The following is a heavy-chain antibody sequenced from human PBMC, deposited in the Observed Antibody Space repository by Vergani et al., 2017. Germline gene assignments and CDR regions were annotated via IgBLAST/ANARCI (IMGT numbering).Heavy chain of an antibody. CDR2: IKQYGSEK. V-gene: IGHV3-7*03. D-gene: IGHD3-16*01. CDR1: GFTFSSYW. Sequence: EVQLVESGGGLVQPGGSLRLSCAASGFTFSSYWMSWVRQAPGKGLEWVANIKQYGSEKYYVDSVKGRFTISRDNAKNSLYLQMNSLRAEDTAVYYCARETNDYVWGYYFDYWGQGTLVTVSS. CDR3: ARETNDYVWGYYFDY. J-gene: IGHJ4*02.